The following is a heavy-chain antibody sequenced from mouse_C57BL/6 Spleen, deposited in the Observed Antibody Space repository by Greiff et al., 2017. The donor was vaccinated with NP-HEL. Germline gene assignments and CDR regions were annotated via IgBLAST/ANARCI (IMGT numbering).Heavy chain of an antibody. CDR3: ARNPYYYGSSHWYFDV. V-gene: IGHV5-17*01. D-gene: IGHD1-1*01. Sequence: EVHLVESGGGLVKPGGSLKLSCAASGFTFSDYGMHWVRQAPEKGLEWVAYISSGSSTIYYADTVKGRFTISRDNAKNTLFLQMTSLRSEDTAMYYCARNPYYYGSSHWYFDVWGTGTTVTVSS. CDR2: ISSGSSTI. CDR1: GFTFSDYG. J-gene: IGHJ1*03.